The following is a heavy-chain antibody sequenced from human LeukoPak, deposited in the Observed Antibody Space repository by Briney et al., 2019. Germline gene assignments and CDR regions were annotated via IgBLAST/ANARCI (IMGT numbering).Heavy chain of an antibody. CDR2: IDHNGGT. CDR1: DGSFTGHY. D-gene: IGHD3-22*01. Sequence: TSETLSLTCGVYDGSFTGHYWRWIRQPPGKGLEWIGEIDHNGGTNYNPSLKNRVSISVDVSENQFSLKLNSVTAADTAVYYCATRTYYYDNSALSHEYWGQGIQVIVSS. CDR3: ATRTYYYDNSALSHEY. V-gene: IGHV4-34*01. J-gene: IGHJ4*02.